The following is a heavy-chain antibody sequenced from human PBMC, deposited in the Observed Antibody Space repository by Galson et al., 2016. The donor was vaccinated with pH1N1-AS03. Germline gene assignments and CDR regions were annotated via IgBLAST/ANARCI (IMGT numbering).Heavy chain of an antibody. CDR3: ARTAGWLPDF. Sequence: PALVKPTQTLTLTCTVSGFSLDNPRMGVNWIRQPPGKALEWLALIYWDDDKRYNSSLKSRLTITKDTSKNQVVLTMTNMDPVDTATYYCARTAGWLPDFWGQGTLVTVSS. CDR1: GFSLDNPRMG. D-gene: IGHD3-9*01. V-gene: IGHV2-5*08. CDR2: IYWDDDK. J-gene: IGHJ4*02.